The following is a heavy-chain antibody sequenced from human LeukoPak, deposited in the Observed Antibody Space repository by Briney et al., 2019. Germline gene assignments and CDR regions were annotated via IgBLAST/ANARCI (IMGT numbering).Heavy chain of an antibody. D-gene: IGHD6-19*01. CDR1: GFTFINFA. V-gene: IGHV3-23*01. CDR2: IGGSDGST. Sequence: GGSLRLSCAASGFTFINFAMSWVRQAPGKGLEWVSAIGGSDGSTYYADSVKGRFTISRDNSKNTLDLQMNRLRAEDTAVYYCAKGVSGWPYYFDYWGQGNLVIVSS. CDR3: AKGVSGWPYYFDY. J-gene: IGHJ4*02.